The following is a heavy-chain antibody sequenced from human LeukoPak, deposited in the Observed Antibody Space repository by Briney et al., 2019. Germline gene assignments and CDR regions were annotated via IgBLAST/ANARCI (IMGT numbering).Heavy chain of an antibody. V-gene: IGHV4-39*01. Sequence: PSETLSLTCSVSGDSISTSSYYWGWIRQPPGKGLEWIGTIYYSGSTYYNPSLTSRVTISVDTSKNQFSLKLSSVTASDTAVYYCARHKDYYYSYMDVWGKGTTVTISS. CDR3: ARHKDYYYSYMDV. J-gene: IGHJ6*03. CDR1: GDSISTSSYY. CDR2: IYYSGST.